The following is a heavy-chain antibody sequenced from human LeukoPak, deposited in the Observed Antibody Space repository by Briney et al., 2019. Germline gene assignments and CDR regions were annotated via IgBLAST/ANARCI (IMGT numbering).Heavy chain of an antibody. V-gene: IGHV4-61*02. D-gene: IGHD3-3*01. CDR2: IYTSGTT. CDR1: GGSISSGAYY. CDR3: ARSVREQPRFLSLGSLRGRTYYFDY. J-gene: IGHJ4*02. Sequence: SETLSLTCTVSGGSISSGAYYWSWIRQPAGKGLEWIGRIYTSGTTNYNPSLKSQVTISVDTSKNQFSLKLSSVTAADTAVYYCARSVREQPRFLSLGSLRGRTYYFDYWGQGTLVTVSS.